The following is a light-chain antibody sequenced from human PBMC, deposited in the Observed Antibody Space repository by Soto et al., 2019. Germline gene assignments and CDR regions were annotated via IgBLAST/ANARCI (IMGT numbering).Light chain of an antibody. CDR1: QSISSW. J-gene: IGKJ1*01. CDR2: DAS. V-gene: IGKV1-5*01. CDR3: QQYENYWT. Sequence: DIQMTQSPSTLSASAGARVTTTCRASQSISSWLAWYQHKPGKDPKLLIYDASNLDSGVPSRFSGSGSGTEFSLTISNLQPDDCATYYCQQYENYWTFGQGTKVDI.